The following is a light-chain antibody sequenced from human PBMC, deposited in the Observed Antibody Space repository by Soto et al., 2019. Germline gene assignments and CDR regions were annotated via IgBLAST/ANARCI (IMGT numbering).Light chain of an antibody. CDR3: QQYYNWPRT. J-gene: IGKJ5*01. CDR1: ENIYTN. V-gene: IGKV3-15*01. CDR2: GAS. Sequence: EIVMTQSPATLSVSPGERATLSCRASENIYTNLAWYQQKPGQAPRLLFYGASTRATGLPARFSGTGSGTEFTLTINSLQAEDSVVYYCQQYYNWPRTFGQGTRLE.